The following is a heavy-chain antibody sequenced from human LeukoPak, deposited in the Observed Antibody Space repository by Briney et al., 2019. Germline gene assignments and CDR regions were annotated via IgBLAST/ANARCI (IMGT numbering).Heavy chain of an antibody. V-gene: IGHV3-23*01. CDR3: AKWDSSADAFDI. D-gene: IGHD6-6*01. CDR2: ISGSGGST. J-gene: IGHJ3*02. Sequence: GESLRLSCAASGFTFSSYAMSWVRQAPGQGLEWVSAISGSGGSTYYADSVKGRFTISRDNSKNTLYLQMNSLRAEDTAVYYCAKWDSSADAFDIWGQGTMVTVSS. CDR1: GFTFSSYA.